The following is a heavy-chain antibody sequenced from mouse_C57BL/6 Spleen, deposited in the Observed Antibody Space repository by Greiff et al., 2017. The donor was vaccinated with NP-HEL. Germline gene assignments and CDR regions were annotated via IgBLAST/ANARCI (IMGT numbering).Heavy chain of an antibody. Sequence: VQLKESGPGLVKPSQSLSLTCSVTGYSITSGYYWNWIRQFPGNKLEWMGYISYDGSNNYNPSLKNRISITRDTSKNQFFLKLNSVTTEDTATYYCARMITTHYYAMDYWGQGTSVTVSS. CDR2: ISYDGSN. D-gene: IGHD2-4*01. V-gene: IGHV3-6*01. CDR1: GYSITSGYY. J-gene: IGHJ4*01. CDR3: ARMITTHYYAMDY.